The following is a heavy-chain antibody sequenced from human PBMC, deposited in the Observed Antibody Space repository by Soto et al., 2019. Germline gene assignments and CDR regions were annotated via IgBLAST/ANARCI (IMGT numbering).Heavy chain of an antibody. CDR2: ISWNSGSI. J-gene: IGHJ4*02. D-gene: IGHD1-26*01. V-gene: IGHV3-9*01. CDR1: GFTFDDYA. CDR3: AKVPRNSGNSYYFDY. Sequence: GGSLRLSCAASGFTFDDYAMHWVRQAPGKGLEWVSGISWNSGSIGYADSVKGRFTISRDNAKNSLYLQMNSLRAEDTAVYYCAKVPRNSGNSYYFDYWGQGTLVTVSS.